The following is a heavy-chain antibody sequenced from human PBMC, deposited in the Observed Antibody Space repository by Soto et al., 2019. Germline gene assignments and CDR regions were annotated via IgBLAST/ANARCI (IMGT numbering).Heavy chain of an antibody. V-gene: IGHV3-48*03. D-gene: IGHD6-19*01. CDR1: GFTFSTYE. CDR3: ARGGSSGWFFLDY. J-gene: IGHJ4*02. CDR2: ISSSSNAI. Sequence: PGGSLRLSCAASGFTFSTYEMYWVRQAPGKGLEWVSYISSSSNAIYYGDSVKGRFTISRDNAKNSLHLRMSSLRAEDTAIYYCARGGSSGWFFLDYWGQGAQVTVSS.